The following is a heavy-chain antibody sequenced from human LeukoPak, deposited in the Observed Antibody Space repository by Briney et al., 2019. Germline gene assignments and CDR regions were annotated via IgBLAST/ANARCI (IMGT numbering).Heavy chain of an antibody. CDR3: AREESITMVRGVPVHAFDI. CDR2: IYTSGST. Sequence: PSQTLSLTCTVSGGSISSGSYYWSCIRQPAGKGLEWIGRIYTSGSTNYNPSLKSRVTISVDTSKNQFSLKLSSVTAADTAVYYCAREESITMVRGVPVHAFDIWGQGTMVTVSS. D-gene: IGHD3-10*01. CDR1: GGSISSGSYY. J-gene: IGHJ3*02. V-gene: IGHV4-61*02.